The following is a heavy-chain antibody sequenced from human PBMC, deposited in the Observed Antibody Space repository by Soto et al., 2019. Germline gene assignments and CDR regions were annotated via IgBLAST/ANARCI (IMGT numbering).Heavy chain of an antibody. CDR1: VFTFNSYA. CDR2: VSSSGSTT. J-gene: IGHJ4*02. CDR3: ARGTTTSWKNFDY. V-gene: IGHV3-23*01. Sequence: GGSLRLSCEASVFTFNSYAMIWVRQAPGQGLEWVSTVSSSGSTTYYADSVKGRFTISRDNSQNTLYLQMSGLRAEDTAIYYCARGTTTSWKNFDYWGQGTLVTVSS. D-gene: IGHD2-2*01.